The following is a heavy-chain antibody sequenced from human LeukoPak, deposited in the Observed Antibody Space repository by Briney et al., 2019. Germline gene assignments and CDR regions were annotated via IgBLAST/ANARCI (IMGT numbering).Heavy chain of an antibody. Sequence: GGSLRLSCEASGFTFNNYAMHWVRQAPGKGLEWVSGISWDRGTTGYGDSVKGRFTISRDNFQNTLYLQMNSLRAEDTAVYYCATMVRGVRNYYYYYYMDVWGKGTTVTISS. J-gene: IGHJ6*03. CDR2: ISWDRGTT. CDR1: GFTFNNYA. CDR3: ATMVRGVRNYYYYYYMDV. V-gene: IGHV3-9*01. D-gene: IGHD3-10*01.